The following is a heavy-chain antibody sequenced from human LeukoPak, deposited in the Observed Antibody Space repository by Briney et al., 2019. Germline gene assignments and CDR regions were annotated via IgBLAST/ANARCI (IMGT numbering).Heavy chain of an antibody. J-gene: IGHJ4*02. D-gene: IGHD1-1*01. V-gene: IGHV4-34*01. CDR1: GGSISNYY. CDR3: ARGNGTFDY. Sequence: SETLSLTCTVSGGSISNYYWSWIRQPPGKGLEWIGEIHHSGSTNYNPSLESRVTISVDSSKNQFSLKLNSVTAADTAVYYCARGNGTFDYWGQRTLVTVSS. CDR2: IHHSGST.